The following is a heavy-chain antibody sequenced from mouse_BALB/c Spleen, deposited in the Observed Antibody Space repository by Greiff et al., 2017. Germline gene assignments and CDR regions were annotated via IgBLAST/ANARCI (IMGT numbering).Heavy chain of an antibody. J-gene: IGHJ4*01. CDR2: IWAGGST. CDR1: GFSLTSYG. CDR3: AREEEDYDYDYYAMDY. V-gene: IGHV2-9*02. D-gene: IGHD2-4*01. Sequence: VQLKESGPGLVAPSQSLSITCTVSGFSLTSYGVHWVRQPPGKGLEWLGVIWAGGSTNYNSALMSRLSISKDNSKSQVFLKMNSLQTDDTAMYYCAREEEDYDYDYYAMDYWGQGTSVTVSS.